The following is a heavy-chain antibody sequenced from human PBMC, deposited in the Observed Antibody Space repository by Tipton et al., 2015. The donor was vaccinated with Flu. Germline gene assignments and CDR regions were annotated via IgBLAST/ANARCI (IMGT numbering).Heavy chain of an antibody. CDR1: GYSISSGYF. CDR3: AREGGYDFWSGYYPYAMDV. D-gene: IGHD3-3*01. J-gene: IGHJ6*02. V-gene: IGHV4-38-2*02. CDR2: IYHGGTT. Sequence: LRLSCAVSGYSISSGYFWGWIRQPPGKGLEWIGSIYHGGTTYYNPSLKSRVTILVDTSKNQFSLRLSSVTAADAAVYYCAREGGYDFWSGYYPYAMDVWGQGTTVTVSS.